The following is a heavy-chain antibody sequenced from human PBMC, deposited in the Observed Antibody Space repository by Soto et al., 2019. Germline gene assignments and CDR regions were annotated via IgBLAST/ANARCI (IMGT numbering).Heavy chain of an antibody. Sequence: QVQLVQSGGEVRKPGASVKVSCKTSGYTFTNNGSNWVRQAPGQGLEWMGWISGYNANTKYAQKFQGRVTLTTDTLTSTAFMELRSLRSDDTAVFYCERGRTHYNMDVWGQGTTVTVSS. CDR1: GYTFTNNG. CDR3: ERGRTHYNMDV. J-gene: IGHJ6*02. CDR2: ISGYNANT. V-gene: IGHV1-18*04.